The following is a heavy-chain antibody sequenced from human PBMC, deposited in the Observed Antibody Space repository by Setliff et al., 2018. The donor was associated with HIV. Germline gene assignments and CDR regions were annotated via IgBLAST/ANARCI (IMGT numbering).Heavy chain of an antibody. CDR1: DSGTSY. Sequence: SETLSLTCTVSDSGTSYWSWIRQPPGKGLEWIGYIYYSGSTNYNPSLKSRVTTSVDTSKNQFSLKLSSVTAADTAVYYCARENVRYNYGYVRWFDPWGQGTLVTAPQ. J-gene: IGHJ5*02. D-gene: IGHD5-18*01. CDR2: IYYSGST. CDR3: ARENVRYNYGYVRWFDP. V-gene: IGHV4-61*01.